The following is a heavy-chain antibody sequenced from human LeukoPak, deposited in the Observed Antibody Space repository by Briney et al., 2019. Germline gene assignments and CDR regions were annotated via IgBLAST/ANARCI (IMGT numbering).Heavy chain of an antibody. CDR3: DRGGGKDGYFPTGFDY. D-gene: IGHD5-24*01. V-gene: IGHV3-9*01. CDR1: GFTFDDYA. J-gene: IGHJ4*02. CDR2: IRWNSGSI. Sequence: GGSLRLSCTASGFTFDDYAMHWVRQAPGKGLEWVTGIRWNSGSIGYADSVKGRFTISRDNAKNSLYLQMNRLRAENTALSYYDRGGGKDGYFPTGFDYWGQGTLVTVSS.